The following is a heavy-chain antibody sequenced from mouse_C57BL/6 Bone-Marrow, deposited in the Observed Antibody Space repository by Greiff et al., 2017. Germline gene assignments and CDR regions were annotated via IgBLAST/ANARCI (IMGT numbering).Heavy chain of an antibody. CDR2: IWWDDDK. V-gene: IGHV8-8*01. CDR3: ARIGDYRYYGSGPAWFAY. J-gene: IGHJ3*01. CDR1: GFSLSTFGMG. Sequence: QVTLKVCGPGILQPSQTLSLTCSFSGFSLSTFGMGVGWIRQPSGKGLEWLAHIWWDDDKYYNPALKSRLTISKGTSKNQVFLKIANVDTADTATYYCARIGDYRYYGSGPAWFAYWGQGTLVTVSA. D-gene: IGHD1-1*01.